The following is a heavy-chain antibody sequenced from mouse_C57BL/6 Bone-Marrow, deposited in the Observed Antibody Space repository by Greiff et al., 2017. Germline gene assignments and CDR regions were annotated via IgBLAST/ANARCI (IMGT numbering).Heavy chain of an antibody. CDR1: GYTFTSYW. D-gene: IGHD1-1*01. Sequence: VQLQQPGAELVKPGASVKLSCKASGYTFTSYWMHWVKQRPGQGLEWIGMIHPNDGSTNYNGKFKSKATLTVDKSSSTAYMQLSSLTSEDSAVYYCAVSNYFDYWGQGTTLTVSS. CDR3: AVSNYFDY. CDR2: IHPNDGST. J-gene: IGHJ2*01. V-gene: IGHV1-64*01.